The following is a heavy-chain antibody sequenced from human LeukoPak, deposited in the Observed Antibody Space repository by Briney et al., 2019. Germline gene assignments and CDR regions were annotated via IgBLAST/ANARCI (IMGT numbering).Heavy chain of an antibody. J-gene: IGHJ4*02. V-gene: IGHV4-59*01. CDR3: ARNLYDAYFDY. CDR2: IYYSGST. D-gene: IGHD3-22*01. Sequence: SETLSLTCTVSGGSISSYYWSWIRQPPGKGLEWIGYIYYSGSTNYNPSLKSRVTISVDTSKNQFPLKLSSVTAADTAVYYCARNLYDAYFDYWGQGTLVTVSS. CDR1: GGSISSYY.